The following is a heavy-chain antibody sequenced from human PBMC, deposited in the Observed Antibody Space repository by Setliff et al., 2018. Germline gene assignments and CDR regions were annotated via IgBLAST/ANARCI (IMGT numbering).Heavy chain of an antibody. Sequence: GGSLRLSCAASGFTFSSYSVNWVRQAPGKGLEWVSSISSSSSYIYYADSVKGRFTISRDNAKNSLYLQMNSLRAEDTAVYYCAREMCVGGDCGSDAFDIWGQGTMVTVSS. D-gene: IGHD2-21*02. CDR3: AREMCVGGDCGSDAFDI. CDR2: ISSSSSYI. J-gene: IGHJ3*02. CDR1: GFTFSSYS. V-gene: IGHV3-21*01.